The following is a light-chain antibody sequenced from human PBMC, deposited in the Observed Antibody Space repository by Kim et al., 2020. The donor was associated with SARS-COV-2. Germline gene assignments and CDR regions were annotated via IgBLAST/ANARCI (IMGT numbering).Light chain of an antibody. CDR1: QSVASSY. Sequence: PGERATLSCRASQSVASSYFAWYQQRPGQAPSLLIYTASTRATGIPDRFSGSGSGADFTLTISRLEPEDFAVYFCQQYGSSPYTFGQGTKLEI. J-gene: IGKJ2*01. CDR3: QQYGSSPYT. V-gene: IGKV3-20*01. CDR2: TAS.